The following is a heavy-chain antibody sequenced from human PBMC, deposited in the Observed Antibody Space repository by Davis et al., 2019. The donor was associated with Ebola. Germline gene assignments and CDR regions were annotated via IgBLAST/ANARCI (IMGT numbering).Heavy chain of an antibody. Sequence: GESLKISCAASGFTFSSYGMHWVRQAPGKGLEWVAVIWYDGSNKYYADSVKGRFTISRDNSKNTLYLQMNSLRAEDTAVYYCAKGFRYCSSTSCYVEMATNNFDYWGQGTLVTVSS. CDR1: GFTFSSYG. D-gene: IGHD2-2*01. CDR2: IWYDGSNK. CDR3: AKGFRYCSSTSCYVEMATNNFDY. J-gene: IGHJ4*02. V-gene: IGHV3-30*02.